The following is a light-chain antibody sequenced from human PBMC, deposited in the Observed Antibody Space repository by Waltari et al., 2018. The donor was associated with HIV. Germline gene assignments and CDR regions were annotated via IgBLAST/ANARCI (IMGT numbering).Light chain of an antibody. CDR3: SSYTSISPYA. Sequence: QSALTQPASVSGSPGQSRTISCTGTSSDAGGYNYVSWYQQHPGKAPKLMIYDVSNRPSGVSNLFSGSKSGNTASLTISGLQAEDEADYYCSSYTSISPYAFGTGTKVTVL. J-gene: IGLJ1*01. CDR2: DVS. V-gene: IGLV2-14*03. CDR1: SSDAGGYNY.